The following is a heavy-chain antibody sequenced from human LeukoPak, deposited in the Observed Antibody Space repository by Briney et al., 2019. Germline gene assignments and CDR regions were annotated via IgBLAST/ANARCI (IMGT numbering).Heavy chain of an antibody. J-gene: IGHJ4*02. CDR2: ISTYNGNA. CDR1: GYTFTSYG. D-gene: IGHD2-15*01. Sequence: GASVKVSCKASGYTFTSYGINWVRQAPGQGLEWMGWISTYNGNANYAQKLQGRVTMTTDTSTSTAYMELRSLRSDDTAVYYCASLGYCSGGSCYSYWGQGTLVTVSS. V-gene: IGHV1-18*01. CDR3: ASLGYCSGGSCYSY.